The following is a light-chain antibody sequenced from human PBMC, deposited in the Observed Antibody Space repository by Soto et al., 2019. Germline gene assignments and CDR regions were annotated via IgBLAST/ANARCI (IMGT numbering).Light chain of an antibody. V-gene: IGKV3-20*01. CDR2: GAS. J-gene: IGKJ1*01. Sequence: EIVLTQSPGTLSLSPGEIATLSCRASQSVSDNYLAWYQQKPGQAPGLLIHGASSRASGIPDRFSGSGSGTDFTLTISRLEPEDFAVYYCHQYGTSPWTFGQGTKGDIK. CDR3: HQYGTSPWT. CDR1: QSVSDNY.